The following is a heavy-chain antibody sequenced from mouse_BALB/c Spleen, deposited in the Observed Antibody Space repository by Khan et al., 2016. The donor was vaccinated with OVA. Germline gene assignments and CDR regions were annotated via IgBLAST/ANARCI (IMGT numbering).Heavy chain of an antibody. J-gene: IGHJ3*01. Sequence: QVQLKESGPGLVQPSQSLSITCTVSGFSLNTYGIHWIRQSQGKGLEWLGVIRSGGSTDYNGAFISRLSITKDNSKSQVFFKMSSLQADDTAMSYCARNSYMYDFTYWGQGTLVIVSA. V-gene: IGHV2-2*01. CDR3: ARNSYMYDFTY. CDR1: GFSLNTYG. D-gene: IGHD2-14*01. CDR2: IRSGGST.